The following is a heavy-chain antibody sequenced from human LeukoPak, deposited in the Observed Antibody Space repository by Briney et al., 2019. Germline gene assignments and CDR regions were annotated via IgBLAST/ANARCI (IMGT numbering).Heavy chain of an antibody. J-gene: IGHJ3*02. CDR1: GYSISSGYY. D-gene: IGHD3-10*01. V-gene: IGHV4-38-2*02. CDR3: ARVKGTYYYGSGSYSIPAAFDI. Sequence: SETLSLTCTVSGYSISSGYYWGWIRQPPGKGLEWIGSIYHSGGTYYNPSLKSRVTISVDTSKNQFSLKLSSVTAADTAVYYCARVKGTYYYGSGSYSIPAAFDIWGQGTMVTVSS. CDR2: IYHSGGT.